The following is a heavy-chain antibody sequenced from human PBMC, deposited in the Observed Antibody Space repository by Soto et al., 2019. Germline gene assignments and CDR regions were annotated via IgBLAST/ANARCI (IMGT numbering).Heavy chain of an antibody. Sequence: ASVKVSWKAAGYSLTGYYIHWVRQAPGQGLEWMGRINPSDGTSAYTQQFQGRFFMTRDTSTSTVFMELNSLKSQDTALYFCAREGSGSYLVLWGQGTLVTVSS. CDR2: INPSDGTS. CDR1: GYSLTGYY. D-gene: IGHD3-22*01. CDR3: AREGSGSYLVL. J-gene: IGHJ4*02. V-gene: IGHV1-46*01.